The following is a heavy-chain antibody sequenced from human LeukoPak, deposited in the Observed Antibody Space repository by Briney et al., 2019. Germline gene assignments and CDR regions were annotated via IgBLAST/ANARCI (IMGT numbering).Heavy chain of an antibody. CDR3: ARFYDALDY. CDR1: GFTFSSYS. V-gene: IGHV3-48*04. Sequence: PGGSLRLSCAASGFTFSSYSMNWVRQAPGKGLEWVSYISSSSSTIYYADSVKGRFTISRDNAKNSLYLQMNSLRAEDTAVYYCARFYDALDYWGQGTLVTVSS. CDR2: ISSSSSTI. J-gene: IGHJ4*02. D-gene: IGHD2/OR15-2a*01.